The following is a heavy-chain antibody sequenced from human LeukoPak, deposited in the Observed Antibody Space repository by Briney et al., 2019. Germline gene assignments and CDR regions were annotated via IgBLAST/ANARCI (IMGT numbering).Heavy chain of an antibody. CDR1: GGSISSSSYY. CDR2: IYYSGST. V-gene: IGHV4-39*07. D-gene: IGHD1-26*01. J-gene: IGHJ5*02. CDR3: ARDWGSGSPNWLDP. Sequence: SETLSLTCTVSGGSISSSSYYWGWIRQPPGKGLEWIGSIYYSGSTYYNPSLKSRVTISVDTSKNQFSLKLSSVTAADTAVYYCARDWGSGSPNWLDPWGQGTLVTVSS.